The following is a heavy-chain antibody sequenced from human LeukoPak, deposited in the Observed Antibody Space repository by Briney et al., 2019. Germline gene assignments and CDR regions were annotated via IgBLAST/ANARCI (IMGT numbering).Heavy chain of an antibody. D-gene: IGHD6-19*01. CDR3: VRDGGWGLFFDY. Sequence: GGSLRLSCAASGFTFSSYWMSWVRQAPGKGLEWVANIKQDGSEKYYVDSVKGRFTMSRDNVRNSLYLQMSSLRAEDTALYYCVRDGGWGLFFDYWGLGTLVTVPS. CDR2: IKQDGSEK. V-gene: IGHV3-7*01. CDR1: GFTFSSYW. J-gene: IGHJ4*02.